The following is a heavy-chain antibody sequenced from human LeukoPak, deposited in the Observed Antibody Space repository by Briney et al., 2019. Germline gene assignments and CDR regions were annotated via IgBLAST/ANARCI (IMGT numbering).Heavy chain of an antibody. J-gene: IGHJ4*02. CDR3: ASPYDSSGYYYGY. CDR2: IYYSGST. V-gene: IGHV4-39*01. Sequence: PSETLSLTCTVSGGSISSSSYYWGWIRQPPGKGLEWIGSIYYSGSTYYNLSLKSRVTISVDTSKNQFSLKLSSVTAADTAVYYCASPYDSSGYYYGYWGQGTLVTVSS. CDR1: GGSISSSSYY. D-gene: IGHD3-22*01.